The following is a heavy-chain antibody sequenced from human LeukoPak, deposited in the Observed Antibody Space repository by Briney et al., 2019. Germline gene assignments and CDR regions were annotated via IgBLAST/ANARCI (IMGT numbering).Heavy chain of an antibody. Sequence: SVKVSCKASGGTFSSYAISWVRQAPGQGLEWMGRIIPILGIANYAQKFQGRVTFTADKSTSTAYMELSSLRSEDTAVYYCARADSSSWYGDYWGQGTLVTVSS. D-gene: IGHD6-13*01. V-gene: IGHV1-69*04. CDR3: ARADSSSWYGDY. CDR1: GGTFSSYA. J-gene: IGHJ4*02. CDR2: IIPILGIA.